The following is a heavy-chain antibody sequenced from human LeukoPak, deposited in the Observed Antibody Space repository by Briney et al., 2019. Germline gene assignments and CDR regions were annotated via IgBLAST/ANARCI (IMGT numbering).Heavy chain of an antibody. CDR3: ARDLGMVRGVLNWFDP. J-gene: IGHJ5*02. Sequence: SETLSLTCAVYGGSFSGYYWSWIRQPPGKGLEWIGEINHSGSTNYNPSLKSRVTISVDTSKNQFSLKLSSVTAADTAVYYCARDLGMVRGVLNWFDPWGQGTLVTVSS. CDR2: INHSGST. V-gene: IGHV4-34*01. CDR1: GGSFSGYY. D-gene: IGHD3-10*01.